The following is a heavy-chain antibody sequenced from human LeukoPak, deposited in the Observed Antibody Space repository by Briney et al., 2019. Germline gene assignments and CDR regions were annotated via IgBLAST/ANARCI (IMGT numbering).Heavy chain of an antibody. CDR2: INAHNGDT. CDR3: ARGSTSDWPLEY. J-gene: IGHJ4*02. Sequence: GASVTVSFKASGYTFIKYAIHWVRQAPGQRLEWMGWINAHNGDTKYSQKFQGRVAITRDTSASIVYMELSTLRFGDTAVYYCARGSTSDWPLEYWGRGILVTVSS. CDR1: GYTFIKYA. D-gene: IGHD2-21*02. V-gene: IGHV1-3*01.